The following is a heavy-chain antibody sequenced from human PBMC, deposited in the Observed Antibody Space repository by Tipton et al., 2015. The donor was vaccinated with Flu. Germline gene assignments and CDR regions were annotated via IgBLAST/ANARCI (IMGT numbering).Heavy chain of an antibody. CDR3: ATIPWGSGDWYPDL. Sequence: LRLSCTVSGASISTYYLTWIRQPPGKGLEWIGHIYYNGAAEYSPSLKSRVTMSVQTSKNQFSLSLTSVTDADTAVYFCATIPWGSGDWYPDLWGRGTLVTVSS. CDR2: IYYNGAA. V-gene: IGHV4-59*01. J-gene: IGHJ2*01. CDR1: GASISTYY. D-gene: IGHD2-2*02.